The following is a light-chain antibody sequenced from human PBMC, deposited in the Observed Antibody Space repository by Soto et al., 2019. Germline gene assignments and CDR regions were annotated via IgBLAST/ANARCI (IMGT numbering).Light chain of an antibody. CDR1: QSVDSS. CDR2: DAS. CDR3: QQRKSWPPIT. J-gene: IGKJ4*01. Sequence: EIVLTQSPATLSLSLGERATLSCRASQSVDSSLAWYQQKPGQAPRLVIYDASNRATGIPARFSGSGSGTDFTLTISSLEPEDFAVYYCQQRKSWPPITFGGGSTVEIK. V-gene: IGKV3-11*01.